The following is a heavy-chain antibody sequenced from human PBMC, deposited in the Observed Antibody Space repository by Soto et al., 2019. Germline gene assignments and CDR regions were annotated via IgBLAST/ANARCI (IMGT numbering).Heavy chain of an antibody. J-gene: IGHJ4*02. V-gene: IGHV4-4*02. CDR1: GVSISSCDW. Sequence: QVLLHESGPGLVKPSGTLSLTCTVSGVSISSCDWWSWVRQAPGTELQWIGEIHHSAGTSSHPSLRSRVSLSVDTSKNQFSLNLKSVTAADTGVYYCARLVYDTRLNYLYLDSCGQGLLVTLSS. CDR3: ARLVYDTRLNYLYLDS. D-gene: IGHD3-22*01. CDR2: IHHSAGT.